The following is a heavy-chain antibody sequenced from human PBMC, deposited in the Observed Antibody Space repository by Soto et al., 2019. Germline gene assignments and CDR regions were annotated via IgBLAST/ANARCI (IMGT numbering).Heavy chain of an antibody. CDR2: ISYDESNK. V-gene: IGHV3-30*05. CDR3: AKDASLIVATTYYYDVMAV. Sequence: GGSLRLSYAASGFTFSSYGMHWVRQAPGKGLEWVAVISYDESNKYYADSVKGRFTISRDNSKNTLYLQMNSLRAEGTAVYYCAKDASLIVATTYYYDVMAVWGQGSTVTGSS. D-gene: IGHD5-12*01. CDR1: GFTFSSYG. J-gene: IGHJ6*02.